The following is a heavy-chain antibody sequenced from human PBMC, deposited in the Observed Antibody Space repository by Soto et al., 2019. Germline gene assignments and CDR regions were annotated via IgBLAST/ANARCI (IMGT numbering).Heavy chain of an antibody. CDR2: IYPGDSDT. CDR1: GYKFVNYW. CDR3: AKHGGYYALDNWFDP. D-gene: IGHD3-10*01. V-gene: IGHV5-51*01. Sequence: GESLKISCKGSGYKFVNYWIGWARQVPGKGLEWMGIIYPGDSDTRYNPCFQGQVTISADRSITTAYLQWSSLKASDTGIYYCAKHGGYYALDNWFDPWGQGTQVTVSS. J-gene: IGHJ5*02.